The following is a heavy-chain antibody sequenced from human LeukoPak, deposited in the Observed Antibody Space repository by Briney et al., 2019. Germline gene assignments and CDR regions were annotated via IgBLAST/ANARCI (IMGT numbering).Heavy chain of an antibody. CDR1: GYTFTSYG. CDR2: ISAYNGNT. CDR3: ARPYYYDSSGYYSI. D-gene: IGHD3-22*01. V-gene: IGHV1-18*01. Sequence: ASVKVSCKASGYTFTSYGISWVRQAPGQGLEWMGWISAYNGNTNYAQKLQGRVTMTTDTSTRTAYMELRSLRSDDTGVYYCARPYYYDSSGYYSIWGQGTLVSVFS. J-gene: IGHJ4*02.